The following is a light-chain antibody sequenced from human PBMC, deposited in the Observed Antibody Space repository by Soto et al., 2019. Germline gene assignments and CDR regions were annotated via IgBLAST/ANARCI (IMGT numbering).Light chain of an antibody. V-gene: IGLV2-14*03. CDR2: DVS. CDR3: ISYSGSNTLYV. Sequence: QSVLTQPASVSGSPGQSITISCTGTSSDFGGYNYVSWYQHHPGKAHKLMIYDVSNRPSGVSNRFSGSKSGNTASLTISGLQAEDEANYYCISYSGSNTLYVFGTGTKVTVL. CDR1: SSDFGGYNY. J-gene: IGLJ1*01.